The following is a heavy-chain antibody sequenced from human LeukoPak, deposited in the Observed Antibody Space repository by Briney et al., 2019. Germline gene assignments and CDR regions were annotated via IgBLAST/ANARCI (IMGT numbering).Heavy chain of an antibody. CDR2: IHSSGSM. CDR3: ARETEVSGGRSWDF. V-gene: IGHV4-4*07. Sequence: PSETLSLTCTVSGGSISSYYWTWIRQPAGKGLEWIGRIHSSGSMNHNPSLKSRVTMSVDTSNNQFSLKLSPVTAADTAVYYCARETEVSGGRSWDFWGQGTLVTVSS. J-gene: IGHJ4*02. CDR1: GGSISSYY. D-gene: IGHD6-19*01.